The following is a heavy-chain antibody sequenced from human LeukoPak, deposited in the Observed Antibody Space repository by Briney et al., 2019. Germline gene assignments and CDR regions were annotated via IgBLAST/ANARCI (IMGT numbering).Heavy chain of an antibody. D-gene: IGHD6-13*01. CDR3: ARLSSSWYQDWYFDL. CDR1: GGSISSSSYY. J-gene: IGHJ2*01. CDR2: IYYSGST. V-gene: IGHV4-39*07. Sequence: SETLSLTCTVSGGSISSSSYYWGWIRQPPGKGLEWIGSIYYSGSTYYNPSLKSRVTMSEGTSKKQFSLKLSSVTAADTAVYYCARLSSSWYQDWYFDLWGRGTLVTVSS.